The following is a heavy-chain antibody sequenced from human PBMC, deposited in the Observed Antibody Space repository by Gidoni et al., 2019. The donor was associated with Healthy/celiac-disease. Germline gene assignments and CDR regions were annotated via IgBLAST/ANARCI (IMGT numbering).Heavy chain of an antibody. D-gene: IGHD2-15*01. CDR1: GFTVSSNY. Sequence: EVQLVESGGGLIQPGGSLRLSCAASGFTVSSNYMSWVRQAPGKGLEWVSVIYSGGSTYYADSVKGRFTISRDNSKNTLYLQMNSLRAEDTAVYYCARAAVHCSGGSCSEYFQHWGQGTLVTVSS. CDR2: IYSGGST. J-gene: IGHJ1*01. V-gene: IGHV3-53*01. CDR3: ARAAVHCSGGSCSEYFQH.